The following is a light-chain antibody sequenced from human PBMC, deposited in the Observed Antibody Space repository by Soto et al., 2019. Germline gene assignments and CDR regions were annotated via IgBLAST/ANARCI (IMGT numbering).Light chain of an antibody. Sequence: QSVLTQPPSVSGAPGQRVTISFTGSSSNIGAGYGVHWYQQLPGTAPKLLIYGNTNRPSGVPDRFSGSKSGTSASLAITGLQAEDEADYYCQSYDSSLSGYVFGTGTKLTVL. CDR3: QSYDSSLSGYV. J-gene: IGLJ1*01. CDR1: SSNIGAGYG. CDR2: GNT. V-gene: IGLV1-40*01.